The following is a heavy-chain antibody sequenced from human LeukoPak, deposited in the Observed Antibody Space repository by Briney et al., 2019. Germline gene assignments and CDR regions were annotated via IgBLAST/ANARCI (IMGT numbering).Heavy chain of an antibody. CDR3: ARGESYSFGSYYYMDV. V-gene: IGHV1-69*05. CDR1: GGTFSSYA. D-gene: IGHD1-26*01. Sequence: ASVKVSCKASGGTFSSYAISWVRQAPGQGLEWMGGIIPIFGTANYAQKFQGRVTITTDESTSTAYMELSSLRSEDTAVYYCARGESYSFGSYYYMDVWGKGTTVTVSS. J-gene: IGHJ6*03. CDR2: IIPIFGTA.